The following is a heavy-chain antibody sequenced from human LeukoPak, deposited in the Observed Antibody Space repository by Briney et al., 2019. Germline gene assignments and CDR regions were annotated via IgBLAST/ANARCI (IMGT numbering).Heavy chain of an antibody. CDR3: ARDFGVPAVGHDAFGV. Sequence: SETLSLTCIVSGGSISSSNFYWGWIRQPPGKGLEWIGSIYYGGTTFYNPSLTSRVTISLDTSKNQFSLDLNSVTASDTAVYYCARDFGVPAVGHDAFGVWGQGTMVSVSS. V-gene: IGHV4-39*07. J-gene: IGHJ3*01. CDR2: IYYGGTT. D-gene: IGHD6-13*01. CDR1: GGSISSSNFY.